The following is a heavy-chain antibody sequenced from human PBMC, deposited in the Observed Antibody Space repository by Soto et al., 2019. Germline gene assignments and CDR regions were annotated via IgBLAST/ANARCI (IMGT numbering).Heavy chain of an antibody. CDR3: ARGHQDIVVVPAATDWFEP. J-gene: IGHJ5*02. V-gene: IGHV1-69*01. CDR1: GGTVSSYA. D-gene: IGHD2-2*01. Sequence: QVQLVQSGAEVKKPGSWVKLSCKASGGTVSSYAISWVRQAPGQGLEWMGGIIPIFGTANYAQKFQGRVTITADESTSTAYMELSSLRSEDTAVYYCARGHQDIVVVPAATDWFEPWGQGTLVTVSS. CDR2: IIPIFGTA.